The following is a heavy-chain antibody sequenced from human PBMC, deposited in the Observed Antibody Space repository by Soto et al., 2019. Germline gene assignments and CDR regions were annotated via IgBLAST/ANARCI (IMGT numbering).Heavy chain of an antibody. CDR2: IWYDGSNK. CDR1: GFTFSSYG. V-gene: IGHV3-33*01. D-gene: IGHD3-10*01. CDR3: ARGGTLLLWFGEFAPDAFDI. J-gene: IGHJ3*02. Sequence: PGGSLRLSCAASGFTFSSYGMHWVRQAPGKGLEWVAVIWYDGSNKYYADSVKGRFTISRDNSKNTLYLQMNSLRAEDTAVYYCARGGTLLLWFGEFAPDAFDIWGQGTMVTVSS.